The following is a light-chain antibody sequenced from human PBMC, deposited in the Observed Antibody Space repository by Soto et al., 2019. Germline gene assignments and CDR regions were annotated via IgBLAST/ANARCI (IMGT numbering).Light chain of an antibody. CDR2: AAS. Sequence: DIQMTQSPSSLSASVGDRVTITCRASQGISNYLAWYQQIPGKVPKLLISAASTLQSGVPSRFSGRGSGTDFTLTICSLQPEDVATYYCQKYTNVPAFGGGTKVEIK. V-gene: IGKV1-27*01. J-gene: IGKJ4*01. CDR1: QGISNY. CDR3: QKYTNVPA.